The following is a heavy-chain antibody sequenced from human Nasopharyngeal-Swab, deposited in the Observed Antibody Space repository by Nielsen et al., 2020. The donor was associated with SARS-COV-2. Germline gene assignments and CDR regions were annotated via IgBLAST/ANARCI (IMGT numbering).Heavy chain of an antibody. CDR2: IDPSDSYT. D-gene: IGHD6-19*01. V-gene: IGHV5-10-1*01. J-gene: IGHJ4*02. Sequence: ESLKISCKGSGYSFTSYWISWVRQMPGKGLEWMGRIDPSDSYTNYSPSFQGHVTISADKSISTAYLQWSSLKASDTAMYYCARREGSSGWYQYWGQGTLVTVSS. CDR1: GYSFTSYW. CDR3: ARREGSSGWYQY.